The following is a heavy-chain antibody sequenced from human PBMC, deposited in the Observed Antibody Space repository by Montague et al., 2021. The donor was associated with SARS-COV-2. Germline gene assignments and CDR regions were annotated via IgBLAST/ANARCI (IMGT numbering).Heavy chain of an antibody. CDR3: ARVVVDASGWYHFDY. CDR2: HYNSGST. Sequence: SETLSLTCTVSGDSISRYYWCWTRQPPGKGLGWMGYHYNSGSTNYSPTLNSRIAMSVDTSANQFYLKLFSVTAADTAVYYCARVVVDASGWYHFDYWGQGALVTVSS. V-gene: IGHV4-59*12. J-gene: IGHJ4*02. CDR1: GDSISRYY. D-gene: IGHD6-19*01.